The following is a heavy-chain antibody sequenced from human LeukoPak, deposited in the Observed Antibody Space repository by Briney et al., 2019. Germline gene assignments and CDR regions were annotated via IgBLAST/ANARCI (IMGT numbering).Heavy chain of an antibody. CDR1: GASITSHY. V-gene: IGHV4-59*11. J-gene: IGHJ4*02. CDR2: VYHSGST. CDR3: AAYKPYSYNVMSY. Sequence: SETLSLTCTVSGASITSHYWIWIRQPPGKGLEWIGYVYHSGSTKYNPSLKSRVTLSVDTSKSQFSLTLSSVTAADTAVYYCAAYKPYSYNVMSYWGLGTLVTVST. D-gene: IGHD5-18*01.